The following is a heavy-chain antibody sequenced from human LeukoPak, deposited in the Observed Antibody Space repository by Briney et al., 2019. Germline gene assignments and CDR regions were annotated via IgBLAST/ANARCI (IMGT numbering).Heavy chain of an antibody. D-gene: IGHD1-14*01. J-gene: IGHJ3*02. CDR1: GDSVSSNSVA. CDR2: TYYRSKWYN. V-gene: IGHV6-1*01. CDR3: ARKMTGGAFDI. Sequence: SQTLSLTCAITGDSVSSNSVACDWIRQSPSRGLEWLGRTYYRSKWYNDYAVSVKSRITINPDTSKNQFSLQLNSVTPEDTAMYYCARKMTGGAFDIWGQGTMVTLSS.